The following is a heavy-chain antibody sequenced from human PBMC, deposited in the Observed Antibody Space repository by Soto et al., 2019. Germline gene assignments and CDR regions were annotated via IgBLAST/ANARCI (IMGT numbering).Heavy chain of an antibody. CDR2: IYHSGST. V-gene: IGHV4-4*02. Sequence: SETLSLTCAVSGGSISSSNWWSWVRQPPGKGLEWIGEIYHSGSTNYNPSLKSRVTISVDKSKNQFSLKLSSVTAADTAVYYCARARSFSYSSGWWTPDYYYYGMDVWGQGTTVT. CDR3: ARARSFSYSSGWWTPDYYYYGMDV. J-gene: IGHJ6*02. D-gene: IGHD6-19*01. CDR1: GGSISSSNW.